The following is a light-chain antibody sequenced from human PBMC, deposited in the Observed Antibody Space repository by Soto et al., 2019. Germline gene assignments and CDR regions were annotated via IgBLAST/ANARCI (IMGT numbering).Light chain of an antibody. CDR2: DVS. Sequence: DIQMTQSPSTLAASVGDTVTMTCRSSSKWLAWYQKKPGKAPKPLIYDVSNLERGVPPRFSGSTSGAESTLTITGLQPDDLGTYYCQHTTDFPFGQGTKVDIK. V-gene: IGKV1-5*01. CDR1: SSSKW. J-gene: IGKJ2*01. CDR3: QHTTDFP.